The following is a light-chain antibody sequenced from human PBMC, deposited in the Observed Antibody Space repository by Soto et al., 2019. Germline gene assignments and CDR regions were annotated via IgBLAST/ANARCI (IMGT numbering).Light chain of an antibody. J-gene: IGKJ1*01. Sequence: IQVTRSPSSLSASVGDRVTITCRASQSISSYLNWYQQRPGKAPKVLIYGASTLQSGVPSRFSGSGSGTEFTLTISSLQSEDLAVYYCQQYNNRPRTFGQGTKVDIK. CDR3: QQYNNRPRT. V-gene: IGKV1-39*01. CDR1: QSISSY. CDR2: GAS.